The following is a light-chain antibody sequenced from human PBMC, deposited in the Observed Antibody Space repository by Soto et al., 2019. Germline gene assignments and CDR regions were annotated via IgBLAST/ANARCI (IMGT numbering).Light chain of an antibody. CDR1: QGVSAY. CDR3: QPTSKTPHL. CDR2: ADS. V-gene: IGKV1-39*01. Sequence: DIQMTQSTSSLSSSVGARVTITCRASQGVSAYLLCYQQRQGTAPRLLIYADSNLVSVVPSRVSSTESGTPFTLTISSLQPAAFATYYCQPTSKTPHLFGQPTKL. J-gene: IGKJ2*01.